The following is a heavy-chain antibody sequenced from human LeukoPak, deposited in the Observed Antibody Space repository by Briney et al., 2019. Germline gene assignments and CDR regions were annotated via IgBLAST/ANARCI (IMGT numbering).Heavy chain of an antibody. J-gene: IGHJ4*02. CDR3: ARERERDGYNY. CDR1: GYTFTNDY. CDR2: IIPIFGTA. V-gene: IGHV1-69*13. Sequence: SVKVSCKASGYTFTNDYIHWVRRAPGQGLEWMGGIIPIFGTANYAQKFQGRVTITADESTSTAYMELSSLRSEDTAVYYCARERERDGYNYWGQGTLVTVSS. D-gene: IGHD5-24*01.